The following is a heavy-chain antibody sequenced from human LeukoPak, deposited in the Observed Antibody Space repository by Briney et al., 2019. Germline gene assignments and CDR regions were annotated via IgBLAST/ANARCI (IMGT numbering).Heavy chain of an antibody. CDR3: AKEVRRYCSGGGCPL. CDR2: IRYDGSNK. J-gene: IGHJ4*02. CDR1: GFTFSSYG. D-gene: IGHD2-15*01. V-gene: IGHV3-30*02. Sequence: GGSLRLSCAASGFTFSSYGMHWVRQAPGKGLEWVAFIRYDGSNKYYADSVKGRFTISRDNSKNTLYLQMNSLRAEDTAVYYCAKEVRRYCSGGGCPLWGQGTLVTVSS.